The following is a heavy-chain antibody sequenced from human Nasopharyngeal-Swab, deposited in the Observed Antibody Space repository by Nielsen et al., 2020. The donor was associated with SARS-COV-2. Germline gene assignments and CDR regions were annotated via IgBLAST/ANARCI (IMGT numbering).Heavy chain of an antibody. D-gene: IGHD3-10*01. Sequence: GGSLRLSCAASGFTFSSYGMHWVRQAPGKGLEWVAVISYDGSNKYYADSAKGRFTISRDNSKNTLYLQMNSLRAEDTAVYYCAKDSDYYGSGSPFYWGQGTLVTVSS. CDR1: GFTFSSYG. CDR3: AKDSDYYGSGSPFY. CDR2: ISYDGSNK. V-gene: IGHV3-30*18. J-gene: IGHJ4*02.